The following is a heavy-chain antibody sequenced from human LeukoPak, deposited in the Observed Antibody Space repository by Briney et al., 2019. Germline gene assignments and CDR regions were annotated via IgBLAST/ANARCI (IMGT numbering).Heavy chain of an antibody. CDR1: GGSFSGYY. CDR3: ARAPMVRGVIRIDY. Sequence: PSETLSLTCAVYGGSFSGYYWRWIRQPPGKGLEWIGEINHSGSTNYNPSLKSRVTISVDTSKNQFSLKLSSVTAADTAVYYCARAPMVRGVIRIDYWGQGTLVTVSS. D-gene: IGHD3-10*01. CDR2: INHSGST. J-gene: IGHJ4*02. V-gene: IGHV4-34*01.